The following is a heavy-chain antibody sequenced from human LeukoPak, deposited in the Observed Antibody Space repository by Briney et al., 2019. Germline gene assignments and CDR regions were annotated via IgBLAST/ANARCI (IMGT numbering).Heavy chain of an antibody. J-gene: IGHJ6*01. CDR2: IKPDGSEK. CDR1: GFTFSNYW. D-gene: IGHD2-21*01. Sequence: GGSLRLSCAASGFTFSNYWMSWVRQAPGKGLEWVGQIKPDGSEKYYEDSVKGRFAISRDDSKTTVYLLMNSLRAEDTAVYYCAREVAPLYFHYGMDVWGEGTTVTVSS. CDR3: AREVAPLYFHYGMDV. V-gene: IGHV3-7*04.